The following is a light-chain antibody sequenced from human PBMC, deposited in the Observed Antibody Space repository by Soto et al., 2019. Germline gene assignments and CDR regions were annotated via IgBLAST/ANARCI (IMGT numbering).Light chain of an antibody. Sequence: QSALTQPPSASGSPGQSVTISCTGTSSDVGGYNYVSWYQQHPGKAPKLMIYEVTKRPSGVPDPFTGSKSGNTASLTVSGLQAEDEAAYYCSSYAGSNLVVFGGGTQLT. J-gene: IGLJ2*01. CDR2: EVT. V-gene: IGLV2-8*01. CDR3: SSYAGSNLVV. CDR1: SSDVGGYNY.